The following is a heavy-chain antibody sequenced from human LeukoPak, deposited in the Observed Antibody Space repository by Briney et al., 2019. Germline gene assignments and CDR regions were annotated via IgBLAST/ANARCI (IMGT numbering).Heavy chain of an antibody. CDR1: GGSISSYY. CDR3: ARYGTGECTSSYFDY. Sequence: PSETLSLTCTVSGGSISSYYWSWIRQPPGKGLEWIGYIYYSGSTNYNPSLKSRVTISVDTSKNQFSLKLSSVTAADTAVYYCARYGTGECTSSYFDYWGQGTLVTVSS. V-gene: IGHV4-59*01. D-gene: IGHD3-10*01. J-gene: IGHJ4*02. CDR2: IYYSGST.